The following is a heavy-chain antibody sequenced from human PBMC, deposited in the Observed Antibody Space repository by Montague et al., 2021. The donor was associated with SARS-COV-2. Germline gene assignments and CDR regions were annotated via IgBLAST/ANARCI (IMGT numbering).Heavy chain of an antibody. CDR2: TYYRSEWYS. D-gene: IGHD2-15*01. V-gene: IGHV6-1*01. CDR3: ARAERGACGDGSCYQYFFNY. Sequence: CAISGDSVSTNSGTWNWVRLSPSRGLEWMGRTYYRSEWYSDYSVSVKSRISINPDTSKNQFYLQLNSVTPADTAVYYCARAERGACGDGSCYQYFFNYWGQGTLVTVSS. J-gene: IGHJ4*02. CDR1: GDSVSTNSGT.